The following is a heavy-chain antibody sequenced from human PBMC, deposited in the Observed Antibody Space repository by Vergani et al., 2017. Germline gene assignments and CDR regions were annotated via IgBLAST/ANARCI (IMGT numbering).Heavy chain of an antibody. CDR3: ARDLAGVTLAFDI. CDR1: GGSISTSSYY. D-gene: IGHD3-10*01. Sequence: QLQLQESGPGLVKPSETLSLTCTVSGGSISTSSYYWGWIRQPPGKGLEWIGYIYYSGSTYYNPSLKSRVTISVDTSKNQFSLKLSSVTAADTAVYYCARDLAGVTLAFDIWGQGTMVTVSS. CDR2: IYYSGST. V-gene: IGHV4-39*07. J-gene: IGHJ3*02.